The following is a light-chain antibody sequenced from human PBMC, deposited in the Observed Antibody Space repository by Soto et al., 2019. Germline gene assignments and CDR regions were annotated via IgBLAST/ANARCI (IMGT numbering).Light chain of an antibody. CDR3: QQYATSPWT. J-gene: IGKJ1*01. CDR1: QSVSSK. CDR2: DSS. Sequence: EVVLTQSPATLSVPPGERVTLSCRASQSVSSKLVWYQRKPGQAPRLLIYDSSTRATGMPGRFSGSGSGTDFTLTISRLDPEDSAVYYCQQYATSPWTFGQGTKVDIK. V-gene: IGKV3-20*01.